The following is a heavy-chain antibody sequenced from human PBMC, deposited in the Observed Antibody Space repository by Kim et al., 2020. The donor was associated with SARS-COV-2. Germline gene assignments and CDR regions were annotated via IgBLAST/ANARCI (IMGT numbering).Heavy chain of an antibody. Sequence: SETLSLTCAVSGGSISSGGYSWSWIRQPPGKGLEWIGYIYHSGSTYYNPSLKSRVTISVDRSKNQFSLKLSSVTAADTAVYYCARGTVTKISNWFDPWGQGTLVTVSS. CDR2: IYHSGST. CDR1: GGSISSGGYS. V-gene: IGHV4-30-2*01. CDR3: ARGTVTKISNWFDP. D-gene: IGHD4-4*01. J-gene: IGHJ5*02.